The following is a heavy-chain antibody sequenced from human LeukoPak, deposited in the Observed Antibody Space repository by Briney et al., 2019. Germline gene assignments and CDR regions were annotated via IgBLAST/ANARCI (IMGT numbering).Heavy chain of an antibody. V-gene: IGHV4-39*01. CDR2: IYYSGST. D-gene: IGHD5-18*01. CDR1: GGSVSSSSYY. CDR3: ARWGREQLWLSDAFDI. Sequence: SETLSLTCTVSGGSVSSSSYYWGWIRQPPGKGLEWIGSIYYSGSTYYNPSLKSRVTISVDTSKNQFSLKLSSVTAADTAVYYCARWGREQLWLSDAFDIWGQGTMVTVSS. J-gene: IGHJ3*02.